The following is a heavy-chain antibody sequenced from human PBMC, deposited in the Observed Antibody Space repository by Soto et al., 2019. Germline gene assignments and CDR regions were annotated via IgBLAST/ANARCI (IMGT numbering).Heavy chain of an antibody. V-gene: IGHV4-59*01. D-gene: IGHD3-3*01. CDR1: GGYISSYY. CDR3: ARVIFGVVMKFDP. J-gene: IGHJ5*02. CDR2: IYYSGST. Sequence: PSETLSLTCTVSGGYISSYYWSWIRQPPGKGLEWIGYIYYSGSTNYNPSLKSRVTISVDTSKNQFSLKLSSVTAADTAVYYCARVIFGVVMKFDPWGQGTLVTVS.